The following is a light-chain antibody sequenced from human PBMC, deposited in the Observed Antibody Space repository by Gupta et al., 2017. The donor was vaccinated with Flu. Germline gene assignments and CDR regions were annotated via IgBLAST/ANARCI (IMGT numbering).Light chain of an antibody. CDR3: QHDNSCPFT. J-gene: IGKJ3*01. CDR1: QSVGSS. CDR2: DAF. V-gene: IGKV3-15*01. Sequence: PAPLSCSPGERATLSCRASQSVGSSFAWYQKKPGQAPRLLIYDAFRRATGIPARFSGSGSGTEFTLTISSLQSEDFGFYYCQHDNSCPFTFGHGTKLDIK.